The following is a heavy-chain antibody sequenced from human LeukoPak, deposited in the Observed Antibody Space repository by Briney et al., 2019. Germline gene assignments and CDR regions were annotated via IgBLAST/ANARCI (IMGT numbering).Heavy chain of an antibody. Sequence: ASVKVSCKASGYTFTSYDINWVRQATGQGLEWMGWMNPNSGNTGYAQKFQGRVTMTRNTSISTAYMELSSLRSEDTAVYCCASDEREVDSRASDAFDIWGQGTMVTVSS. CDR3: ASDEREVDSRASDAFDI. CDR1: GYTFTSYD. V-gene: IGHV1-8*01. J-gene: IGHJ3*02. CDR2: MNPNSGNT. D-gene: IGHD3-22*01.